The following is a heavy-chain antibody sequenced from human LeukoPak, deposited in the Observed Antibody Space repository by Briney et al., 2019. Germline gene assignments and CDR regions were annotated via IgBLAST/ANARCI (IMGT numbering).Heavy chain of an antibody. J-gene: IGHJ4*02. V-gene: IGHV3-48*04. CDR3: ARGKRRFDY. CDR2: ISGSGSSI. Sequence: GGSLRLSCAASGFTFSDYSMNWVRQAPGKGLQWVAYISGSGSSIYYADSVRGRFTVSRDNARNSLYLHMNSLKADDTAVYYCARGKRRFDYWGQGTLVTVSS. CDR1: GFTFSDYS.